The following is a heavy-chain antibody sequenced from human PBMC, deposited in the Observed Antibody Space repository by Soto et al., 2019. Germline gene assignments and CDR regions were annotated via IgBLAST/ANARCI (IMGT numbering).Heavy chain of an antibody. CDR3: AKDSKSVSVSAARVYGMDV. V-gene: IGHV3-23*01. D-gene: IGHD2-2*01. CDR2: TRSNGEHT. CDR1: GFMFSSFS. J-gene: IGHJ6*02. Sequence: PGRSLRLSCAGSGFMFSSFSMTWVRQAPGKGLEWVSTTRSNGEHTYYADSVKGRFTVSRDNSKNTLFLEMSSLRAEDSAIYYCAKDSKSVSVSAARVYGMDVWGQGTTVNVSS.